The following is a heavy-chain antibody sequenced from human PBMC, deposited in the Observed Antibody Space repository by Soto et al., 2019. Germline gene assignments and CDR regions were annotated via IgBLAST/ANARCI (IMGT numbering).Heavy chain of an antibody. CDR2: ISSSSSYI. CDR1: GFTFSSYS. CDR3: ARVRSGDGGDYYGMDV. Sequence: EVQLVESGGGLVKPGGSLRLSCAASGFTFSSYSMNWVRQAPGKGLEWVSSISSSSSYIYYADSVKGRFTISRDNAKSSLDLQMNSLRAEDTAVYYCARVRSGDGGDYYGMDVWGQGTTVTVSS. D-gene: IGHD4-17*01. J-gene: IGHJ6*02. V-gene: IGHV3-21*01.